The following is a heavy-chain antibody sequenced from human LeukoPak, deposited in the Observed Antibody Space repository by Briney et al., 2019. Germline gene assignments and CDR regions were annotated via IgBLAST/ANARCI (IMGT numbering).Heavy chain of an antibody. J-gene: IGHJ5*02. CDR1: GGTFSSYA. D-gene: IGHD3-9*01. Sequence: SVKVSCKASGGTFSSYAISWVRQAPGQGLEWMGGIIPIFGTANYAQKFQGRVTITADESTSTAYMELSGLRPEDTAVYYCARGAQLRYFDWLLSPWGQGTLVTVSS. CDR3: ARGAQLRYFDWLLSP. CDR2: IIPIFGTA. V-gene: IGHV1-69*01.